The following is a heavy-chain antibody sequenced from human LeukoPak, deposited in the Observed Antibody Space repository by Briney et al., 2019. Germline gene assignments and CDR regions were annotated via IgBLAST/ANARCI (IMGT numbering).Heavy chain of an antibody. CDR3: ARDKITMVRGVISSFDY. D-gene: IGHD3-10*01. V-gene: IGHV1-18*01. J-gene: IGHJ4*01. CDR2: ISAYNGNT. Sequence: ASVKVSCKASRYTFTRFGIRWVRRAAGQGLGWMGWISAYNGNTNYAQRLQGRVTMTTATSTSTAYMELRSLRSDDTAVYYCARDKITMVRGVISSFDYWGHGTLVTVSS. CDR1: RYTFTRFG.